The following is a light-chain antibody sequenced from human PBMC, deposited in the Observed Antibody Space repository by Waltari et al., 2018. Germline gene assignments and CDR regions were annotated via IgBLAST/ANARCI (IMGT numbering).Light chain of an antibody. Sequence: DIQMTQSPSTLSASVGDRVTITCRASQSISSWLTWYQQNPGKAPKPLFYKASSLESGVPSRFSGSGSGTEFTLNISSLQPDDFATYYCQQYNSFWTFGQGTKVEIK. J-gene: IGKJ1*01. CDR2: KAS. V-gene: IGKV1-5*03. CDR1: QSISSW. CDR3: QQYNSFWT.